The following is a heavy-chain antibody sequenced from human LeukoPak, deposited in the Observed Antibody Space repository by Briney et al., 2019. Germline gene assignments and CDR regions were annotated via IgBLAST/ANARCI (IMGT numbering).Heavy chain of an antibody. CDR3: AASYSETQLFYFDY. D-gene: IGHD1-26*01. J-gene: IGHJ4*02. CDR2: ISSSSTST. CDR1: GFSFSRYS. Sequence: PGRTLSLSCAASGFSFSRYSMNAVRQAPGKGLGCILYISSSSTSTFYADSVKGRFTISRDKGKNSVYLQMNSLSAEDTAVYYCAASYSETQLFYFDYWGQGNLVTVSS. V-gene: IGHV3-48*01.